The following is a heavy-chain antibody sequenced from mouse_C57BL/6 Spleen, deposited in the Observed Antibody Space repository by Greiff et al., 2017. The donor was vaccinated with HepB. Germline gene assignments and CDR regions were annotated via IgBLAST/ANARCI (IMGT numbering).Heavy chain of an antibody. Sequence: VQLKESGPGLVKPSQSLSLTCSVTGYSITSGYYWNWIRQFPGNKLEWMGYISYDGSNNYNPSLKNRISITRDTSKNQFFLKLNSVTTEDTATYYCARDATVVDYFDYWGQGTTLTVSS. CDR1: GYSITSGYY. CDR2: ISYDGSN. J-gene: IGHJ2*01. V-gene: IGHV3-6*01. D-gene: IGHD1-1*01. CDR3: ARDATVVDYFDY.